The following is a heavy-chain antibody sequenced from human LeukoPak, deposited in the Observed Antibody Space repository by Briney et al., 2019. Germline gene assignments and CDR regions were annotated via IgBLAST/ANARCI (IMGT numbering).Heavy chain of an antibody. CDR2: IIPIFGTA. Sequence: SVKVSCKASGGTFSSYAISWVRQAPGQGLEWMGGIIPIFGTANYAQKFQGRVTITADESTSTAYMELSSLRSEDTAVYYCARETDVAAEWDYYYGMGVWGQGTTVTVSS. CDR1: GGTFSSYA. V-gene: IGHV1-69*13. J-gene: IGHJ6*02. D-gene: IGHD6-13*01. CDR3: ARETDVAAEWDYYYGMGV.